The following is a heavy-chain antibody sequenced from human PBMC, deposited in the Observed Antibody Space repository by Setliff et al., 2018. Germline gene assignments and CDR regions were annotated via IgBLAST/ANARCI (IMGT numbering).Heavy chain of an antibody. CDR1: GYTFTSYY. CDR3: ARVDYYDSSGLDAFDI. Sequence: GASVKVSCKASGYTFTSYYMHWMRQAPGQGLEWMGIINPSGGSTSYAQKFQGRVTMTRDTSTSTVYMELSSLRSEDTAVYYCARVDYYDSSGLDAFDIWGQGTMVTVSS. D-gene: IGHD3-22*01. CDR2: INPSGGST. J-gene: IGHJ3*02. V-gene: IGHV1-46*01.